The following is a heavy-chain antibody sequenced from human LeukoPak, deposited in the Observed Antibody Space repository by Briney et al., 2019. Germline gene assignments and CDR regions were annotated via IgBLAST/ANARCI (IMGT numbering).Heavy chain of an antibody. J-gene: IGHJ6*02. V-gene: IGHV1-69*13. Sequence: SVKVSCKASGGTFSSYAISWVRQAPGQGLEWMGGIIPIFGTANYAQKFQGRVAITADESTSTAYMELSSLRSEDTAVYYCARESSSSWYYHYYYGMDVWGQGTTVTVSS. CDR2: IIPIFGTA. CDR1: GGTFSSYA. CDR3: ARESSSSWYYHYYYGMDV. D-gene: IGHD6-13*01.